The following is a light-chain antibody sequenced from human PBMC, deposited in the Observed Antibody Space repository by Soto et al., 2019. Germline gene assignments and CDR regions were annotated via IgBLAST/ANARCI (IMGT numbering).Light chain of an antibody. J-gene: IGKJ2*01. Sequence: DIQKTQSPSTLSASVGDRVTITCRASLSINKWLAWYQQKPGRAPNLLIYDASSLESGVPPRFSGSGFGTEFTLTISSLQPDDFATYYCQEYNTFPYTFGQGTKLEIQ. CDR2: DAS. CDR3: QEYNTFPYT. CDR1: LSINKW. V-gene: IGKV1-5*01.